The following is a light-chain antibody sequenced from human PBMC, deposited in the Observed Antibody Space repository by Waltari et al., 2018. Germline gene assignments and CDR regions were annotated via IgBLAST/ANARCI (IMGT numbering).Light chain of an antibody. CDR3: AAWDDSLSGWV. Sequence: QSVLTQPPSASGTPGQRVTISCSGSSSNIGSNYVYWYQQLPGTAPKIPIFRKNQRPAGVPDRFSGSKSGTAAARAISGLRSEDEADYYCAAWDDSLSGWVFGGGTKLTVL. J-gene: IGLJ3*02. CDR1: SSNIGSNY. V-gene: IGLV1-47*01. CDR2: RKN.